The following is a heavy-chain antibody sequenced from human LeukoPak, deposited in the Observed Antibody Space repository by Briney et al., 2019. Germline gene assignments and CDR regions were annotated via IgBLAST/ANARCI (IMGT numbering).Heavy chain of an antibody. D-gene: IGHD3-22*01. J-gene: IGHJ4*02. V-gene: IGHV4-39*07. CDR2: VYYSGST. CDR1: GGSISSSSYY. CDR3: ARVLSYYYDSSGSSLYYFDY. Sequence: PSETLSLTCTVSGGSISSSSYYWGWIRQPPGKGLEWIGRVYYSGSTYYNQSPKSRVTIAVATSKNQFSLKLSSVTAADTAVYYCARVLSYYYDSSGSSLYYFDYWGQGTLVTVSS.